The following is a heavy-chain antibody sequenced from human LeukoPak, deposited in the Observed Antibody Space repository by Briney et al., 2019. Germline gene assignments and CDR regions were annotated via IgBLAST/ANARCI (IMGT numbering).Heavy chain of an antibody. V-gene: IGHV3-30*09. CDR2: ILENGSNQ. CDR3: TRGTGIARPDY. D-gene: IGHD6-6*01. Sequence: GGSLRLSCAASGFTFSNYIMHWVRQAPGKGPDWVAVILENGSNQYYADSVKGRFAISRDNSNSTLYLQMYSLRAEDTALYYCTRGTGIARPDYWGQGTLVTVSS. CDR1: GFTFSNYI. J-gene: IGHJ4*02.